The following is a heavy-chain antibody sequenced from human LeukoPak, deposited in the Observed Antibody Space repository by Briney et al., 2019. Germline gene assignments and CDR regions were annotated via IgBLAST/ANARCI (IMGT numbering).Heavy chain of an antibody. D-gene: IGHD6-13*01. CDR3: ASLHSSSWYMFDY. CDR2: ISYDGSNK. J-gene: IGHJ4*02. CDR1: GFTFSSYV. Sequence: GGSLRLSCAASGFTFSSYVMHWVRQAPGKGLEWVAVISYDGSNKYYADSVKGRFTISRDNSKNTLYLQMNSLRAEDTAVYYCASLHSSSWYMFDYWGQGTLVTVSS. V-gene: IGHV3-30-3*01.